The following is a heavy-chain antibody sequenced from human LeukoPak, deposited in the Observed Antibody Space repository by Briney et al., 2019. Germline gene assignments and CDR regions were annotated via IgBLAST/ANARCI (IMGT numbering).Heavy chain of an antibody. CDR2: ISAYNGDT. Sequence: ASVKVSCKASGYTFTSYGISWVRQAPGQGLEWMGWISAYNGDTNYAQKLQGRVTMTTDTSTSTAYMELSSLRSEDTAVYYCARDHGSSKEDDAFDIWGQGTMVTVSS. V-gene: IGHV1-18*01. J-gene: IGHJ3*02. CDR3: ARDHGSSKEDDAFDI. D-gene: IGHD6-13*01. CDR1: GYTFTSYG.